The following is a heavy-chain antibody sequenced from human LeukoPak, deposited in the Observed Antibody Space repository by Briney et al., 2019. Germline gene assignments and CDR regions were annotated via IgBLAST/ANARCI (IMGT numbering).Heavy chain of an antibody. D-gene: IGHD5-24*01. Sequence: GGSLRLSCAASGFTFSSYAMSWVRQAPGKGLEGVSGISGSGGSTYYADSVKGRFTITRDNSKNTLYLQMNSLRADDTAMYLCAKGRDGYNQAPLWGQGTLVTVSS. J-gene: IGHJ4*02. CDR2: ISGSGGST. CDR3: AKGRDGYNQAPL. V-gene: IGHV3-23*01. CDR1: GFTFSSYA.